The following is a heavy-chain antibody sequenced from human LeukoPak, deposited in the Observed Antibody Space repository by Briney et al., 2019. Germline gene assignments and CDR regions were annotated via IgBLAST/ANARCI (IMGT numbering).Heavy chain of an antibody. CDR1: GYTFTSYD. D-gene: IGHD2-2*01. CDR2: INPNSGGT. CDR3: ARDILGGFGPAAYYYMDV. Sequence: GASVKVSCKASGYTFTSYDINWVRQATGQGLEWMGWINPNSGGTNYAQKFQGRVTMTRDTSISTAYMELSRLRSDDTAVYYCARDILGGFGPAAYYYMDVWGKGTTVTVSS. V-gene: IGHV1-2*02. J-gene: IGHJ6*03.